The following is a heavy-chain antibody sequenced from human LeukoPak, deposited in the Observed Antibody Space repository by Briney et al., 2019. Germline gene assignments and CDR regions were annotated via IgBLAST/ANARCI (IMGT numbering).Heavy chain of an antibody. CDR1: GGSISSSNW. J-gene: IGHJ4*02. CDR2: IYYSGST. V-gene: IGHV4-4*02. D-gene: IGHD5-18*01. Sequence: PSETLSLTCAVSGGSISSSNWWSWVRQPPGKGLEWIGSIYYSGSTYYNPSLKSRVTISVDTSKNQFSLKLSSVTAADTAVYYCARGGLEPQLWLRLFYFEYWGQGVLVTVSS. CDR3: ARGGLEPQLWLRLFYFEY.